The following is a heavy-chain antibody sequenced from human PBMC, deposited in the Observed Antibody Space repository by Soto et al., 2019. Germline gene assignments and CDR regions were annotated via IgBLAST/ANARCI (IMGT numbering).Heavy chain of an antibody. D-gene: IGHD5-18*01. Sequence: GASVKVSCKASGYTFTSYYMHWVRQAPGKGLEWMGIINPSGGSTSYAQKFQGRVTMTRDTSTSTVYMELSSLRSEDTAVYYCARDPAPLVQLPSYYFDYWGQGTLVTVSS. CDR3: ARDPAPLVQLPSYYFDY. CDR2: INPSGGST. CDR1: GYTFTSYY. V-gene: IGHV1-46*03. J-gene: IGHJ4*02.